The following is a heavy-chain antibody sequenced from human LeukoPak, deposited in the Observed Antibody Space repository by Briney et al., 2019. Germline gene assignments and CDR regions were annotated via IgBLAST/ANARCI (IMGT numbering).Heavy chain of an antibody. J-gene: IGHJ4*02. CDR3: ARADNFGVSYYDSSGYSPKRGGYDY. CDR2: IIPIFGTA. D-gene: IGHD3-22*01. Sequence: SVKVSCKASGGTFSSYAISWVRQAPGQGLEWTGGIIPIFGTANYAQKFQGRVTITADESTSTAYMELSSLRSEDTAVYYCARADNFGVSYYDSSGYSPKRGGYDYWGQGTLVTVSS. CDR1: GGTFSSYA. V-gene: IGHV1-69*13.